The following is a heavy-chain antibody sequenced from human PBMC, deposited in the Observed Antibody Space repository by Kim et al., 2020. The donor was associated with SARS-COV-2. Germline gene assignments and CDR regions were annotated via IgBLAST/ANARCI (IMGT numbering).Heavy chain of an antibody. D-gene: IGHD6-19*01. CDR2: ISYDGSNK. V-gene: IGHV3-30*18. CDR1: GFTFSSYG. Sequence: GGSLRLSCAASGFTFSSYGMHWVRQAPGKGLEWVAVISYDGSNKYYADSVKGRFTISRDNSKNTLYLQMNSLRAEDTAVYYCAKVGEIAVAGTRPYYYYGMDVWGQGTTVTVSS. J-gene: IGHJ6*02. CDR3: AKVGEIAVAGTRPYYYYGMDV.